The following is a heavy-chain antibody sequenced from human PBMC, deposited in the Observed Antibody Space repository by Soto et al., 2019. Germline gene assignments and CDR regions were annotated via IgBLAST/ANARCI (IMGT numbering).Heavy chain of an antibody. J-gene: IGHJ3*02. CDR2: IYYSGST. CDR1: GGSISSYD. D-gene: IGHD3-9*01. V-gene: IGHV4-59*01. CDR3: ARGNYDILTALSPDAFDI. Sequence: SETLSLTFTVSGGSISSYDWIWIRQPPGKGLEWIGYIYYSGSTNYNPSLKSRVTISVDTSKNQFSLKLSSVTAADTAVYYCARGNYDILTALSPDAFDIWGQGTMVTVSS.